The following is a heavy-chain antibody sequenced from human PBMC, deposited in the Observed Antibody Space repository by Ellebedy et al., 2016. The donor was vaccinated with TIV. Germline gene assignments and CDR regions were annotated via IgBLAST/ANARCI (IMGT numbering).Heavy chain of an antibody. V-gene: IGHV3-23*01. Sequence: GESLKISCAASGFTFSSYAMSWVRQAPGKGLEWVSTIGDDGANTYYADSVKGRFAISRDNSRNTLFLQMNCLRAEDTAVYYCARTVAGSDWGQGTLVIVSS. CDR3: ARTVAGSD. CDR1: GFTFSSYA. J-gene: IGHJ4*02. D-gene: IGHD6-19*01. CDR2: IGDDGANT.